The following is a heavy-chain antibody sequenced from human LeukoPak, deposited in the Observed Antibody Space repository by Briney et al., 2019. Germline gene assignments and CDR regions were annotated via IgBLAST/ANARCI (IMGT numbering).Heavy chain of an antibody. CDR2: IYSGGSI. CDR1: GFSVRTNY. D-gene: IGHD3-22*01. J-gene: IGHJ3*01. V-gene: IGHV3-53*01. Sequence: PGGSLRLSCAASGFSVRTNYMSWVRQAPGKGLEWVSAIYSGGSIRYADSLKGRFTISRANSRDTLHLQMNSLRVDDTAVYYCVRAVHHLFYSDSSGYSGDAFDVWGQGTVVTVSS. CDR3: VRAVHHLFYSDSSGYSGDAFDV.